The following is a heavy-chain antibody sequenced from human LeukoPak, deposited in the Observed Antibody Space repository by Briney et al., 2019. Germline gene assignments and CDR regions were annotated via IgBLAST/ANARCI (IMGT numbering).Heavy chain of an antibody. CDR1: GFTFSSYA. J-gene: IGHJ4*02. V-gene: IGHV3-30-3*01. D-gene: IGHD3-10*01. Sequence: GGSLRLSCAASGFTFSSYAMHWVRQAPGKGLEWVAVISYDGSNKYYADSVKGRFTISRDNSKNTLYLQMNSLRAEDTAVYYCAKDHPSRLGLLWFGPTYFDYWGQGTLVTVSS. CDR2: ISYDGSNK. CDR3: AKDHPSRLGLLWFGPTYFDY.